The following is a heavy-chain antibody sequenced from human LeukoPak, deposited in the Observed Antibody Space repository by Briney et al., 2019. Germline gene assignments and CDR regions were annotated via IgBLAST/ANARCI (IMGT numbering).Heavy chain of an antibody. D-gene: IGHD5-18*01. V-gene: IGHV3-30*03. CDR1: GFTFSSYG. Sequence: GGSLRLSCAASGFTFSSYGMHWVRQAPGKGLEWVAVISYDRSNKYYAESVEGRFTISRDNSKNMLYLQMNSLRAEDTAVYSCARGLGYSYGYGIDYWGQGTLVIASS. CDR2: ISYDRSNK. J-gene: IGHJ4*02. CDR3: ARGLGYSYGYGIDY.